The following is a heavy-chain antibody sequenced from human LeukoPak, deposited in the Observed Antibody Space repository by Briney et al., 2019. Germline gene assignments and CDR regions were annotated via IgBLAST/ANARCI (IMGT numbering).Heavy chain of an antibody. CDR1: GVSIGNYY. CDR3: ARAVFWSGYYTVPLVQYFFDY. Sequence: SETLSLTCTVSGVSIGNYYWTWIRQPPGKGLEWIGYISSSGNSNYNPSLKSRVTMSVDTSKNRFSLRLSSVTAADTAIYYCARAVFWSGYYTVPLVQYFFDYWGQGTLITVSS. D-gene: IGHD3-3*01. V-gene: IGHV4-59*08. CDR2: ISSSGNS. J-gene: IGHJ4*02.